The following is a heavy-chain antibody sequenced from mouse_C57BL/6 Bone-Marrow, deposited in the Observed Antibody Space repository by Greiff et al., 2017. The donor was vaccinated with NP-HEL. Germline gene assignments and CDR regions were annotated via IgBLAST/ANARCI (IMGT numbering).Heavy chain of an antibody. D-gene: IGHD2-3*01. CDR3: AREWLLLFAY. CDR2: ISYDGSN. J-gene: IGHJ3*01. CDR1: GYSITSGYY. V-gene: IGHV3-6*01. Sequence: VQLQQSGPGLVKPSQSLSLTCSVTGYSITSGYYWNWIRQFPGNKLEWMGYISYDGSNNYNPSLKNRISITRDKSKNQFFLKLNSVTTEDTATYYCAREWLLLFAYWGQGTLVTVSA.